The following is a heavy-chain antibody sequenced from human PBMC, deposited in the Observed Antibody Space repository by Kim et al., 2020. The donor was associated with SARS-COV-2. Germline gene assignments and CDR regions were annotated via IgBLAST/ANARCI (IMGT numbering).Heavy chain of an antibody. Sequence: SETLSLTCTISGDSISSGGYYWSWIRQHPGKGLEWIGYIYYTGSTYYNPSLESRVTISVDTSKKQFSLKLSSVTAADTAIYYCARVNGLRTKSIHHWGQGTLVTVSS. CDR3: ARVNGLRTKSIHH. V-gene: IGHV4-31*03. D-gene: IGHD4-17*01. CDR1: GDSISSGGYY. CDR2: IYYTGST. J-gene: IGHJ1*01.